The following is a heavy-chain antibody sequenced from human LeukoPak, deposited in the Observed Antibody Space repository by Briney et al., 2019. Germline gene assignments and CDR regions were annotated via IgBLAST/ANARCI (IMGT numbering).Heavy chain of an antibody. CDR1: GGSISSGSNS. D-gene: IGHD3-3*01. CDR3: ARDYDFWSDSILGDYYYYMDV. V-gene: IGHV4-61*02. CDR2: ISTSGST. J-gene: IGHJ6*03. Sequence: SQTLSLTCTVSGGSISSGSNSWSCIRQPAGKGLECIGRISTSGSTHSNPSLKSRVTISVDTSKNQFSLKLSSVTAADTAVYYCARDYDFWSDSILGDYYYYMDVWGKGTTVTVSS.